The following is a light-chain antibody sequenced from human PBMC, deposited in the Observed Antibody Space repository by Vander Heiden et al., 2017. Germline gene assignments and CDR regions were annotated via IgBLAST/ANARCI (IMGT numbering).Light chain of an antibody. V-gene: IGLV6-57*02. CDR2: EDN. CDR1: SGSIASNY. J-gene: IGLJ2*01. Sequence: NFMLTQPHSVSVSPGNTVTISCTGSSGSIASNYVQWYQQRPGSAPTTVIYEDNQRPSGVPDRFSGSIDSSSNSASLTISGLKTEDEADYYCQSYDSSNQGLVFGGGTKLTVL. CDR3: QSYDSSNQGLV.